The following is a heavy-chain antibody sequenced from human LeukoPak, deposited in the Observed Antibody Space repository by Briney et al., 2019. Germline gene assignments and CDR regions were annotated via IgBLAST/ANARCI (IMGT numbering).Heavy chain of an antibody. V-gene: IGHV4-39*01. J-gene: IGHJ4*02. Sequence: PSETLSLPCTVSGDSFRSTSYYWGWVRQPPGKGLEWIATINYSRSTYYNPSVLSRVSISVDPSKNKFSLSLTSVTPADTSVYYCVRQPSTFGISPEYVDLWGQGILVIVSS. CDR1: GDSFRSTSYY. CDR2: INYSRST. CDR3: VRQPSTFGISPEYVDL. D-gene: IGHD3-16*01.